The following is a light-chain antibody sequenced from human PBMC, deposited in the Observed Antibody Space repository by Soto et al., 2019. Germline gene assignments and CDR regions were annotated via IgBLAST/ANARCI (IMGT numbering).Light chain of an antibody. CDR3: QQYATFPGT. CDR2: KAS. J-gene: IGKJ1*01. V-gene: IGKV1-5*03. CDR1: QTISSW. Sequence: DIQMTQSPSTLSGSVGDRVTITCRASQTISSWLAWYQQKPGKAPKLLIYKASTLKSGVPSRFSGSGSGTEFTLTISSLQPDDFATYHCQQYATFPGTFGQGTKVDIK.